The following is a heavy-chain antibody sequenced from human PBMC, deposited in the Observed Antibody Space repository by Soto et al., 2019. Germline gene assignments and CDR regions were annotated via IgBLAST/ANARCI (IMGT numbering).Heavy chain of an antibody. CDR3: ARSSGRNYDFSSGPYDAFDI. J-gene: IGHJ3*02. CDR1: GFTFSDYY. D-gene: IGHD3-3*01. Sequence: GSLRLSCAASGFTFSDYYMSWIRQAPGKGLEWVSYISSSGSTIYYADSVKGRFTISRDNAKNSLYLQMNSLRAEDTSVYYCARSSGRNYDFSSGPYDAFDILGQGTMVTVSS. V-gene: IGHV3-11*01. CDR2: ISSSGSTI.